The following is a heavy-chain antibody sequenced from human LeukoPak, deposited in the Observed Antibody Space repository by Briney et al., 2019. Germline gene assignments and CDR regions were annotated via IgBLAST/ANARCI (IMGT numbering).Heavy chain of an antibody. D-gene: IGHD6-6*01. CDR3: ARAHGVYSSSLGFDY. J-gene: IGHJ4*02. CDR2: IYTSGST. V-gene: IGHV4-4*07. CDR1: GGSISNYY. Sequence: SETLSLTCTVSGGSISNYYWTWIRQPAGKGLEWIGRIYTSGSTNYNPSLKSRVTISLDKSKNQFSLRLSSVTAADTAVYYCARAHGVYSSSLGFDYWGQGTLVTVSS.